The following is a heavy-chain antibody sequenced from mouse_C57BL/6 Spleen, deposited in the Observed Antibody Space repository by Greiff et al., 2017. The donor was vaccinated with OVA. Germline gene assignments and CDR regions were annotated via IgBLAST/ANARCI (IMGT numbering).Heavy chain of an antibody. V-gene: IGHV3-1*01. Sequence: EVQLVESGPGMVKPSQSLSLTCTVTGSSITSGYDWHWIRHFPGNQLEWMGYISYSGSTKYNQSLNSRISITHDTSKNHFFLKLNSVTTDDTATYYCARRDDYDGYFDYWGQGTTLTVSS. CDR1: GSSITSGYD. J-gene: IGHJ2*01. D-gene: IGHD2-4*01. CDR2: ISYSGST. CDR3: ARRDDYDGYFDY.